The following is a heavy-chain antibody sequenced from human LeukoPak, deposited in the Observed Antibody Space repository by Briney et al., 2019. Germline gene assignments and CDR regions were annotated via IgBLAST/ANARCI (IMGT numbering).Heavy chain of an antibody. CDR1: GYTFTSYD. CDR3: ARSVTAAANYYYMDV. Sequence: ASVKVSCKASGYTFTSYDINWVRQATGQGLEWMGWMNPNSGNTGYAQKFQGRVTMTRNTSISTAYMELSSLRSEDTAVYYYARSVTAAANYYYMDVWGKGTTVTVSS. D-gene: IGHD6-13*01. CDR2: MNPNSGNT. J-gene: IGHJ6*03. V-gene: IGHV1-8*01.